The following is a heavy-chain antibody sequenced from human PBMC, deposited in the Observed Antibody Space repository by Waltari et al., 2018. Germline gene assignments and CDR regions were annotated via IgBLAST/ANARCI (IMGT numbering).Heavy chain of an antibody. Sequence: QVQLQQWGAGLLKPSETLSLTCAVYGGSFSGYYWSWIRQPPGKGLEWIGEINHSGSTNYNPSLKSRVTISVDTSKNQFSLKLSSVTAADTAVYYSARGRGDRDSDWYFDLWGRGTLVTVSS. D-gene: IGHD7-27*01. CDR3: ARGRGDRDSDWYFDL. J-gene: IGHJ2*01. CDR2: INHSGST. V-gene: IGHV4-34*01. CDR1: GGSFSGYY.